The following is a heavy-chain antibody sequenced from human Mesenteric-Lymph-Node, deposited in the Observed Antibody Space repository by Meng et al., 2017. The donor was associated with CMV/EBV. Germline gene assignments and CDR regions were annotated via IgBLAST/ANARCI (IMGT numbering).Heavy chain of an antibody. CDR1: GFTFSSYS. D-gene: IGHD3-3*01. CDR3: ARGDVTYYDFWSGYANYYGMDV. CDR2: ISSSSSYI. Sequence: GESLKISCAASGFTFSSYSMNWVRQAPGKGLEWVSSISSSSSYIYYADAVKGRFTISRDNAKNSLYLQMNSLRYEDTAVYDCARGDVTYYDFWSGYANYYGMDVWGQGTTVTVSS. V-gene: IGHV3-21*01. J-gene: IGHJ6*02.